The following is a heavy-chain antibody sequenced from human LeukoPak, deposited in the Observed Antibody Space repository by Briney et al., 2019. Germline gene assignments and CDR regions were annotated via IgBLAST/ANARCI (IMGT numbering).Heavy chain of an antibody. J-gene: IGHJ6*03. CDR3: ARPYYSSSWYRGYYYYMDV. D-gene: IGHD6-13*01. CDR1: GGSITNYY. CDR2: IHSSGST. V-gene: IGHV4-59*12. Sequence: PSETLSLTCTVSGGSITNYYWSWSRQPTGKGLEWIGYIHSSGSTKYKSSLKSRVTISVDTSKNQFSLKLSSVTAADTAVYYCARPYYSSSWYRGYYYYMDVWGKGTTVTISS.